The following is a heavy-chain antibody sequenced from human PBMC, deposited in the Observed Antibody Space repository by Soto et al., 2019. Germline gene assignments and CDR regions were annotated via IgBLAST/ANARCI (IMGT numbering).Heavy chain of an antibody. CDR3: ARDQYYYDSSGSPEGMDV. D-gene: IGHD3-22*01. Sequence: SLRLSCAASGFTFSSYGMHWVRQAPGKGLEWVAVIWYDGSNKYYADSVKGRFTISRDNSKNTLYLQMNSLRAEDTAVYYCARDQYYYDSSGSPEGMDVWGQGTTVTVSS. V-gene: IGHV3-33*01. J-gene: IGHJ6*02. CDR2: IWYDGSNK. CDR1: GFTFSSYG.